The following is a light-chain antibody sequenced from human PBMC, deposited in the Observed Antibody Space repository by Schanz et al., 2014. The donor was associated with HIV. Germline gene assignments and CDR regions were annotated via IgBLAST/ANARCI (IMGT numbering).Light chain of an antibody. J-gene: IGLJ1*01. CDR3: SSYTVISTGV. V-gene: IGLV2-14*01. CDR2: DVS. CDR1: SSDVGGYNY. Sequence: QSALTQPASVSGSPGQSITFSCTGTSSDVGGYNYVSWYQQHPGKAPKLMIYDVSNRPSGVSNRFSGSKSGNTASLTISGLQAEDEADYYCSSYTVISTGVFGTGTKLTVL.